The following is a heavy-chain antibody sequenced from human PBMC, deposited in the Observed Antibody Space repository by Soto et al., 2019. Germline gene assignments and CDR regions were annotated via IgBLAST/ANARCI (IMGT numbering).Heavy chain of an antibody. D-gene: IGHD2-2*01. CDR2: IWYDGSNK. J-gene: IGHJ6*02. V-gene: IGHV3-33*01. Sequence: GGSLRLSCAASGFTFSSYGMHWVRQAPGKGLEWVAVIWYDGSNKYYADSVKGRFTISRDNSKNTLYLQMNSLRAEDTAVYYCARDFVVVPAAMLYYYYGMDVWGQGTRVTVSS. CDR1: GFTFSSYG. CDR3: ARDFVVVPAAMLYYYYGMDV.